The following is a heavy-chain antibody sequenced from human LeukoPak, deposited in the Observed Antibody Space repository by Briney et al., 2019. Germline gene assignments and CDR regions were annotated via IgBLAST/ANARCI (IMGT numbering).Heavy chain of an antibody. D-gene: IGHD1-1*01. CDR3: VRYGRRANDQPFDV. V-gene: IGHV3-7*01. CDR1: GFTFSSYW. Sequence: PGGSLRLSCAASGFTFSSYWMSWVRQAPGKGLEWVANIKQDGSETNYVDSVTGRFTVSRDHAKNSLFLQMNSLRAEDTAVYYCVRYGRRANDQPFDVWGQGTMVTVSS. CDR2: IKQDGSET. J-gene: IGHJ3*01.